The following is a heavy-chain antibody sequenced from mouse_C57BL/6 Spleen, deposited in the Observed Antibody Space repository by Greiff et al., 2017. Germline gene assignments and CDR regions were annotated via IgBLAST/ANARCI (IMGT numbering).Heavy chain of an antibody. CDR2: INPSSGYT. V-gene: IGHV1-7*01. CDR3: ARGDTTVGGDY. CDR1: GYTFTSSW. D-gene: IGHD1-1*01. J-gene: IGHJ4*01. Sequence: VQLQQSGAELAKPGASVQLSCKASGYTFTSSWMHWVKQRPGQGLAWIGYINPSSGYTKYNQKFKDKATLTADKSSSTAYMQLSSLTYEDSAVYYCARGDTTVGGDYWGQGTSVTVSS.